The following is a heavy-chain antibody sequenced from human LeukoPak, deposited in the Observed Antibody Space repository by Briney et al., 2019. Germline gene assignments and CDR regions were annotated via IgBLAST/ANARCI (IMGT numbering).Heavy chain of an antibody. CDR1: GGSISSSSYY. D-gene: IGHD6-19*01. CDR2: IYYSGST. CDR3: ARLSSRGREPGYMDV. Sequence: SETLSLTCTVSGGSISSSSYYWGWIRQPPGKGLEWIGSIYYSGSTYYNPSLKSRVTISVDTSKNQFSLKLSSVTAADTAVYYCARLSSRGREPGYMDVWGKGTTVTVSS. V-gene: IGHV4-39*01. J-gene: IGHJ6*03.